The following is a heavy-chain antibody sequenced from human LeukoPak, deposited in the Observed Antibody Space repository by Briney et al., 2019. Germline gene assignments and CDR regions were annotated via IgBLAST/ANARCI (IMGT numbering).Heavy chain of an antibody. CDR1: GGSISSGGYY. V-gene: IGHV4-31*03. CDR2: IYYSGST. Sequence: PSETMSLTCTVSGGSISSGGYYWSWIRQHPGKGLEWIGYIYYSGSTYYNPSLKSRVTISVDTSKNQFSLKLSSVTAADTAVYYCARAPHSKDYYYYMDVWGKGTTVTVSS. D-gene: IGHD4-11*01. J-gene: IGHJ6*03. CDR3: ARAPHSKDYYYYMDV.